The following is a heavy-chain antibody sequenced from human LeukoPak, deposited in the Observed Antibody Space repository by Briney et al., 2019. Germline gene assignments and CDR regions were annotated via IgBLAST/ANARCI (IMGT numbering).Heavy chain of an antibody. CDR2: INHSGST. V-gene: IGHV4-34*01. J-gene: IGHJ5*02. CDR3: ARGFGYSSTP. Sequence: PSETLSLTCAVYGGSFSGYYWSWIRQPPGKGLEWIGEINHSGSTNYNPSLKSRVTISVDTSKNQFSLKLSSVTAADTAVYYCARGFGYSSTPWGQGTLVTVSS. CDR1: GGSFSGYY. D-gene: IGHD6-13*01.